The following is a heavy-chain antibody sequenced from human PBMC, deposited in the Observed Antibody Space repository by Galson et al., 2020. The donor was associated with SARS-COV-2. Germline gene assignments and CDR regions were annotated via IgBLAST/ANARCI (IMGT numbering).Heavy chain of an antibody. D-gene: IGHD4-17*01. J-gene: IGHJ6*03. CDR3: AKIVYGYYYMDV. CDR2: ISWNSGSI. Sequence: GGSLRLSCAASGFTFDDYAMHWVRQAPGKGLEWVSGISWNSGSIGYADSVKGRFTISRDNAKNSLYLQMNSLRAEDTALYYCAKIVYGYYYMDVWGKGTTVTVSS. CDR1: GFTFDDYA. V-gene: IGHV3-9*01.